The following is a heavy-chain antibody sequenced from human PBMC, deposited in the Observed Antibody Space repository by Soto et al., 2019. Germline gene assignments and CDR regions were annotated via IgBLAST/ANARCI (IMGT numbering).Heavy chain of an antibody. J-gene: IGHJ6*02. CDR1: GFIFTNYG. Sequence: SLRLSCAASGFIFTNYGMHWVRQAPGKGPEWVAVISSDGSTKYYVDSVKGRFTISRDNSKNTLDLQMNSLREEDTAVYYCAAETKSYFYGMDVWGQGTTVTVSS. CDR3: AAETKSYFYGMDV. V-gene: IGHV3-30*03. CDR2: ISSDGSTK.